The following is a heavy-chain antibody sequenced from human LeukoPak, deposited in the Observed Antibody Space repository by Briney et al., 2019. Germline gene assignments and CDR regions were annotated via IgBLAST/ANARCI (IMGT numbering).Heavy chain of an antibody. CDR2: INTNTGNP. J-gene: IGHJ4*02. D-gene: IGHD3-3*01. Sequence: GASVKVSCKASGYTFTSYAMNWVRQAPGQGLEWMGWINTNTGNPTYAQGFTGRFVFSLDTSVSTAYLQISSLKAEDTAVYYCARDDFWSGYQSTRFDYWGQGTLVTVSS. CDR1: GYTFTSYA. CDR3: ARDDFWSGYQSTRFDY. V-gene: IGHV7-4-1*02.